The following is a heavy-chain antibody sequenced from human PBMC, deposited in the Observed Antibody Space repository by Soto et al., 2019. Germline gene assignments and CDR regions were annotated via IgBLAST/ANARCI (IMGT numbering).Heavy chain of an antibody. J-gene: IGHJ3*02. Sequence: SETLSLTCTVSGGSISSSSYYWGWIRQPPGKGLEWIGSIYYSGSTYYNPSLKSRVTISVDTSKNQFSLKLSSVTAADTAVYYCARPVGGHDVPSQAFDIWGQGTMVTVSS. D-gene: IGHD2-2*01. CDR3: ARPVGGHDVPSQAFDI. V-gene: IGHV4-39*01. CDR2: IYYSGST. CDR1: GGSISSSSYY.